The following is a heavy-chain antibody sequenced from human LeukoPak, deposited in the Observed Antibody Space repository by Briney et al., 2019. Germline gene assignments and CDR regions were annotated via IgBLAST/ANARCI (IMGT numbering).Heavy chain of an antibody. Sequence: SETLSLTCTVSGGSISSYYWSWIRQPPGKGLEWIGYIYYSGSTNYNPSLKSRVTISVDTSKNQFSLKLSSVTAADTAVYYCARGRSDSSGSLYFDYWGQGTLVTVSS. CDR2: IYYSGST. CDR3: ARGRSDSSGSLYFDY. D-gene: IGHD3-22*01. V-gene: IGHV4-59*12. J-gene: IGHJ4*02. CDR1: GGSISSYY.